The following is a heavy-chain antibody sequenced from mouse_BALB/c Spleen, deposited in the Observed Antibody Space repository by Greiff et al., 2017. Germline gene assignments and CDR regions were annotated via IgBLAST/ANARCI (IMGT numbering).Heavy chain of an antibody. CDR2: IYPGDGDT. Sequence: QVQLQQSGAELVRPGASVKISCKASGYAFSSYWMNWVKQRPGQGLEWIGQIYPGDGDTNYNGKFKGKATLTADKSSSTAYMQLSSLTSEDSAVYFCARGGYYYGSGLDYYAMDYWGQGTSVTVSS. CDR1: GYAFSSYW. J-gene: IGHJ4*01. D-gene: IGHD1-1*01. V-gene: IGHV1-80*01. CDR3: ARGGYYYGSGLDYYAMDY.